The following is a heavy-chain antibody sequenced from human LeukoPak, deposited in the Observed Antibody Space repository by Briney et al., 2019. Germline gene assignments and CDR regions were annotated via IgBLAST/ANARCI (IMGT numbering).Heavy chain of an antibody. CDR2: INTNTGNP. CDR3: ARDTALRYFDSDGWFDP. J-gene: IGHJ5*02. Sequence: ASVKVSCKASGYTFTSYAMNWVRQAPGQGLEWMGWINTNTGNPTYAQGFTGRFVFFLDTSVSTAYLQISSLKAEDTAVYYCARDTALRYFDSDGWFDPWGQGTLVTVSS. D-gene: IGHD3-9*01. V-gene: IGHV7-4-1*02. CDR1: GYTFTSYA.